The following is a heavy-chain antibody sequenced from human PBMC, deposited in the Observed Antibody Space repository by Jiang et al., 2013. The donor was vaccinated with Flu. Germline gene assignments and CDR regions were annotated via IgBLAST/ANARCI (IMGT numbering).Heavy chain of an antibody. Sequence: KPTQTLTLTCTFSGFSLSTSGVGVGWIRQPPGKALEWLALIYWNDDKRYSPSLKSRLTITKDTSKNQVVLTMTNMDPVDTATYYCAHSPPMMTTNAFDIWGQGTMVTVSS. CDR3: AHSPPMMTTNAFDI. CDR1: GFSLSTSGVG. V-gene: IGHV2-5*01. D-gene: IGHD4-17*01. J-gene: IGHJ3*02. CDR2: IYWNDDK.